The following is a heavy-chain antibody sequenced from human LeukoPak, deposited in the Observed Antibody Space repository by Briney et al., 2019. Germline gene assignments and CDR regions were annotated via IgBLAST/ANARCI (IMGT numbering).Heavy chain of an antibody. D-gene: IGHD2-2*01. Sequence: SETLSLTCAVSGGSITSSNWWTWVRQSPGKGLEWIGEISSQSGSANYNPSLMRRVTISVDKSKNQFSLRLSSVTAADTAVYYCAKIYCSRITCYVDFWGQGTLVTVSS. CDR3: AKIYCSRITCYVDF. J-gene: IGHJ4*02. V-gene: IGHV4-4*02. CDR1: GGSITSSNW. CDR2: ISSQSGSA.